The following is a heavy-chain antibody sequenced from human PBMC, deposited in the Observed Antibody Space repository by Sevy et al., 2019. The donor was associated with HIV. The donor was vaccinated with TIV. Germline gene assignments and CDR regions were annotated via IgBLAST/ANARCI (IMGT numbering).Heavy chain of an antibody. CDR1: GGILRSNA. D-gene: IGHD3-10*01. V-gene: IGHV1-69*13. CDR2: IIAVFGTT. CDR3: ARDKNYYVSGSFDY. J-gene: IGHJ4*01. Sequence: ASVKVSCKASGGILRSNAISWVRQAPGQGLEWMGGIIAVFGTTHYAQKFQGRVTITADESRSTAYMELSSLKSEDTAVYYCARDKNYYVSGSFDYWGQGSQVTVSS.